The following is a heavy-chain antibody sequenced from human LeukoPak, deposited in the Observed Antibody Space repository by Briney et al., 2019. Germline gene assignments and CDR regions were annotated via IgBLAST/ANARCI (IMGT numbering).Heavy chain of an antibody. D-gene: IGHD3-10*01. CDR3: ARGRTGYNWFDP. Sequence: SETLSLTCTVSGGSISSYYWSWIRQPPGKGLEWIGYIYYSGSTNYNPSLKSRVTISVDTSKNQFSLKLSSVTAADTAVYYCARGRTGYNWFDPWGQGTLVTVSS. V-gene: IGHV4-59*12. CDR1: GGSISSYY. CDR2: IYYSGST. J-gene: IGHJ5*02.